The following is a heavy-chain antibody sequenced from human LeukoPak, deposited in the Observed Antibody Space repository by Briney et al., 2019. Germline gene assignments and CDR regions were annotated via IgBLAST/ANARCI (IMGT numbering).Heavy chain of an antibody. D-gene: IGHD2-21*01. J-gene: IGHJ4*02. CDR2: INPSGGST. CDR3: ASNSLSVGFDY. CDR1: GYTFTSYY. Sequence: ASVKVSCKASGYTFTSYYMHWVRQAPGQGLEWMGIINPSGGSTSYAQKFQGRVTMTRDMSTSTVYMELSSLRSEDTAVYYCASNSLSVGFDYWGQGTLVTVSS. V-gene: IGHV1-46*01.